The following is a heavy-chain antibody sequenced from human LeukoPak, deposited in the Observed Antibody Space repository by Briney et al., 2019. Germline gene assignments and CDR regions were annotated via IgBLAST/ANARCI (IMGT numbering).Heavy chain of an antibody. V-gene: IGHV1-46*01. CDR1: GYTFTNYY. CDR2: INPSSGTT. CDR3: ARGPHKRTYDRDNWFDP. D-gene: IGHD3-3*01. Sequence: ASVKVSCKASGYTFTNYYMVWVRQAPGQGLEWMGIINPSSGTTNYAQKFQGRVTMTRDMSTSTVYMELSSLRSEDTAVYYCARGPHKRTYDRDNWFDPWGQGTLVTVSS. J-gene: IGHJ5*02.